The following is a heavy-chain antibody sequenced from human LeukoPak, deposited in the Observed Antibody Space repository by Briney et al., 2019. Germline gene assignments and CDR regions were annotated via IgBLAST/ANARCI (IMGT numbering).Heavy chain of an antibody. CDR3: ARGSIAA. Sequence: GGTLRLSCAASGFTFSSYGMSWVRQAPGKGLEWVSAISGSGGSTYYADSVKGRFTISRDNAKNSLYLQMNSLRAEDTAVYYCARGSIAACGQGTLVTVSS. CDR2: ISGSGGST. D-gene: IGHD6-13*01. CDR1: GFTFSSYG. V-gene: IGHV3-23*01. J-gene: IGHJ5*02.